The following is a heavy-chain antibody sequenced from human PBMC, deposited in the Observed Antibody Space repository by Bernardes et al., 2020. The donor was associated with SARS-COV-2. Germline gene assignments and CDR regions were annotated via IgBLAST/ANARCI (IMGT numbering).Heavy chain of an antibody. D-gene: IGHD5-18*01. CDR3: AGGMWYSYGSYPDY. V-gene: IGHV4-59*01. Sequence: SETLSLTCTVSGGSISSYYWSWIRQPPGKGLEWIGYIYYSGSTNYNPSLKSRVTISVDTSKNQFSLKLSSVTAADPAVYYCAGGMWYSYGSYPDYWCQGTLVTVSS. CDR2: IYYSGST. J-gene: IGHJ4*02. CDR1: GGSISSYY.